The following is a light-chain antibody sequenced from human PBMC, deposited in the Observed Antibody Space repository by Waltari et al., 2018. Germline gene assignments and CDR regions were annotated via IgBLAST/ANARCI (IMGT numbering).Light chain of an antibody. CDR2: KAS. CDR1: QSINSW. CDR3: QQYNSYSRT. V-gene: IGKV1-5*03. J-gene: IGKJ1*01. Sequence: DIQMTQSPSTLSASVGDRVTITCRASQSINSWLAWYQQKPGKAPNRLIYKASTLESGVPSRFSGSGSGTEFTLTISSLQPDDFATYYCQQYNSYSRTFGQGTKVEIK.